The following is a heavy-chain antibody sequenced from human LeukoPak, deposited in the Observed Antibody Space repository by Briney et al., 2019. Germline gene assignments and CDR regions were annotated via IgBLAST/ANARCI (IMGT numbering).Heavy chain of an antibody. D-gene: IGHD1-26*01. CDR1: GYTFTSYD. J-gene: IGHJ3*02. CDR2: MNPNSGNT. V-gene: IGHV1-8*02. Sequence: ASVKVSCKASGYTFTSYDINWVRQATGQGLEWMGWMNPNSGNTGYAQKFQGRVTMTRNTSISTVYMELSSLRSEDTAVYYCARGKWELPVPRAFDIWGQGTMVTVSS. CDR3: ARGKWELPVPRAFDI.